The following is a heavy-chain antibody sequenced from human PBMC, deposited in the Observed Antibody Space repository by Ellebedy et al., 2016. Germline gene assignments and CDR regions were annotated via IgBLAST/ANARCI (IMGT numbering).Heavy chain of an antibody. D-gene: IGHD6-19*01. CDR2: ISGSGGST. Sequence: GGSLRLXXVASGFTVTNDYMTWVRQAPGKGLEWVSAISGSGGSTYYADSVKGRFTISRDNSKNTLYLQMNSLRAEDTAVYYCAKVGGGWYYPFWGQGTLVTVSS. V-gene: IGHV3-23*01. CDR3: AKVGGGWYYPF. J-gene: IGHJ4*02. CDR1: GFTVTNDY.